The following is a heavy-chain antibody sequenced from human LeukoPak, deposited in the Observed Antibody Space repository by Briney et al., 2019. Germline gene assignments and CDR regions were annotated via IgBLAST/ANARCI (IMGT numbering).Heavy chain of an antibody. V-gene: IGHV3-30*02. CDR3: ANTGYSSGWRHFDY. D-gene: IGHD6-19*01. CDR2: IQYDGSNK. Sequence: GGSLRLSCAASGFTFSSYGMHWVRQAPGKGLEWVAFIQYDGSNKYYADSVKGRFTISRDNSKNTLYLQMNSLRAEDTAVYYCANTGYSSGWRHFDYWGQGTLVTVSS. J-gene: IGHJ4*02. CDR1: GFTFSSYG.